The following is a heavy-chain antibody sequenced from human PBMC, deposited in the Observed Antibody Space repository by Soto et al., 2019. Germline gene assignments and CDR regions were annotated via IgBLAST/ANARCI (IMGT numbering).Heavy chain of an antibody. CDR1: GGTFNTYS. V-gene: IGHV1-69*02. J-gene: IGHJ3*02. Sequence: QVQLVQSGAEVKKPGSSVKVSCKDSGGTFNTYSMFWVRQAPGQGLEWMGRIVPMLGVRNYAQRFQDRVTITADKSTATVHMELSSLRSEDTALYYCTIGSWSGEVFDIWGQGTMVTVSS. CDR2: IVPMLGVR. CDR3: TIGSWSGEVFDI. D-gene: IGHD2-21*01.